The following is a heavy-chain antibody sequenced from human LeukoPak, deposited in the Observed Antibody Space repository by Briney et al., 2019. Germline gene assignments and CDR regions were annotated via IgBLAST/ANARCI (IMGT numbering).Heavy chain of an antibody. CDR1: GGSISPFY. CDR2: IYYTGGT. V-gene: IGHV4-59*01. D-gene: IGHD3-3*01. CDR3: ARGGEPYDFWSGYSPDY. Sequence: SETLSLTCTVSGGSISPFYWNWIRQPPGKGLEWIGYIYYTGGTSYSPSLNSRATISVDTSKNQISLKLSSVTAADTAVYYCARGGEPYDFWSGYSPDYWGQGTLVTVSS. J-gene: IGHJ4*02.